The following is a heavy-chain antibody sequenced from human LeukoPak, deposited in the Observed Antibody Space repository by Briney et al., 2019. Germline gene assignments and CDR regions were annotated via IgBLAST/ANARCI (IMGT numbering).Heavy chain of an antibody. V-gene: IGHV1-18*01. CDR2: ISAYNGNT. CDR3: ARDARIAVAGTLPFDY. Sequence: ASVKVSCKASGYTFTSYGISWVRQAPGQGLEWMGWISAYNGNTNYAQKLQGRVTMTTDTSTSTADMELRSLRSDDTAVYYCARDARIAVAGTLPFDYWGQGTLVTVSS. D-gene: IGHD6-19*01. J-gene: IGHJ4*02. CDR1: GYTFTSYG.